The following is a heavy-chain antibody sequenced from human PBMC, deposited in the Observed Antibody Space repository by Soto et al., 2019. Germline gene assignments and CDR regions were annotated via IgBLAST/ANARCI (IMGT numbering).Heavy chain of an antibody. CDR3: AKDRTVAARNFDY. J-gene: IGHJ4*02. CDR2: IYYSGST. Sequence: SETLSLTCTVSGGSVSSGSYYWSWIRQPPGKGLEWIGYIYYSGSTNYNPSLKSRVTISVDTSKNQFSLKLSSVTAADTAVYYCAKDRTVAARNFDYWGQGTQVTVSS. D-gene: IGHD6-6*01. CDR1: GGSVSSGSYY. V-gene: IGHV4-61*01.